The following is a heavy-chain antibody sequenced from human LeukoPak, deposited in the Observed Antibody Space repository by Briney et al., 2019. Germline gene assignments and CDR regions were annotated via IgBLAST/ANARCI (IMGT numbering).Heavy chain of an antibody. CDR2: ISSNGGST. V-gene: IGHV3-64*01. J-gene: IGHJ4*02. D-gene: IGHD3-10*01. CDR1: GFTFSSYA. CDR3: ARERFHGSGAPRYDY. Sequence: GGSLRLSCAASGFTFSSYAMHWVRQAPGKGLEYVSAISSNGGSTYYANSVKGRFTISRDNSKNTVYLQMNSLRAEDTAVYYCARERFHGSGAPRYDYWGQGTLVTVSS.